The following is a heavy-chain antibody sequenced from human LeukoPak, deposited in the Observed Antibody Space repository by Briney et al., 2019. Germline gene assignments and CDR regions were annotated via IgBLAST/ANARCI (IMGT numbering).Heavy chain of an antibody. Sequence: GGSLRLSCAASDFTLGSYWMSWVRQAPGKGLEWLGNIKQDGSEKNYVDSARGRFAISRDNAENSLYLQMNSLRVDDTGVYYCARANVLYGADAFDIWGQGTMVTVSS. CDR2: IKQDGSEK. V-gene: IGHV3-7*01. D-gene: IGHD2-8*01. CDR1: DFTLGSYW. CDR3: ARANVLYGADAFDI. J-gene: IGHJ3*02.